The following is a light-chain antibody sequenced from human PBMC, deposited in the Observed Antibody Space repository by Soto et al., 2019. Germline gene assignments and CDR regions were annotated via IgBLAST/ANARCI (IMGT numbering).Light chain of an antibody. V-gene: IGLV2-14*01. Sequence: QSALTQPASVSGSPGQSITIPRTGTSSDLSIYNYVSWYQQQPGKAPKLIIYQVTNQPSGVSNRFSGSRSGNTAYLTISRPQAEDEADYYCSSYTESSNYVFGTGTKVTVL. CDR1: SSDLSIYNY. CDR2: QVT. J-gene: IGLJ1*01. CDR3: SSYTESSNYV.